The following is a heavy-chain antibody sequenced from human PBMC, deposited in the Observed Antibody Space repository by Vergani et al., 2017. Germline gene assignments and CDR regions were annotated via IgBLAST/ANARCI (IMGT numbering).Heavy chain of an antibody. J-gene: IGHJ4*03. CDR2: IKEDGSET. Sequence: EVQLMESGGGLVQPGGSLRLSCAASGFTFSNYWMSWVRQAPGKGLEWVANIKEDGSETFYVDSVMGRFTISRDNAKNSLYLQMNSLRAEDTPVYFCARLGLTASRREAPFFDYLGQGTLVTVSS. CDR1: GFTFSNYW. D-gene: IGHD6-13*01. V-gene: IGHV3-7*01. CDR3: ARLGLTASRREAPFFDY.